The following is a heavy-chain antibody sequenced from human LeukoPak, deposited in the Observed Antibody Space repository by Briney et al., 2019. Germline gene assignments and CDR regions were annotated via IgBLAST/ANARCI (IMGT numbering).Heavy chain of an antibody. CDR1: GYRFTSYW. J-gene: IGHJ3*02. V-gene: IGHV5-10-1*01. D-gene: IGHD3-22*01. CDR2: LDPSDSYH. CDR3: ARHYSDSRVDAFDI. Sequence: GKSLKISCKASGYRFTSYWITWVRQMPGKGLEWMGRLDPSDSYHSYSPSFQGHVTISVDRSISTAYLQWSTLKASDTAIYYCARHYSDSRVDAFDIWGQGTLVTVSS.